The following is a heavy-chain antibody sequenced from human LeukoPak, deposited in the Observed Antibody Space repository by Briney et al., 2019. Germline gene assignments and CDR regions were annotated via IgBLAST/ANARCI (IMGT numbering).Heavy chain of an antibody. Sequence: SVKVSCKASGGTFSSYAISWVRQAPGQGLEWMGGIIPIFGTANYAQKFQGRVTITADKSTSTAYMELSSLRSEDTAVYYCARAPSGWNYVWFDPWGQGTLVTVSS. CDR2: IIPIFGTA. CDR1: GGTFSSYA. CDR3: ARAPSGWNYVWFDP. D-gene: IGHD1-7*01. J-gene: IGHJ5*02. V-gene: IGHV1-69*06.